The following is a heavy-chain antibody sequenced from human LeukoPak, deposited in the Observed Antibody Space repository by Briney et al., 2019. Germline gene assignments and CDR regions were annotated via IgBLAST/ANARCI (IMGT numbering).Heavy chain of an antibody. D-gene: IGHD3-10*01. CDR1: GFTFSSYG. J-gene: IGHJ4*02. V-gene: IGHV3-23*01. Sequence: GGSLRLSCAASGFTFSSYGMSWVRQAPGKGLEWVSAISGSGGSPYYADSVKGRFTISRDNYKNTMYLQMNSLRADDTAVHYCAKRSGSGGPFDYWGQGILVTVSS. CDR2: ISGSGGSP. CDR3: AKRSGSGGPFDY.